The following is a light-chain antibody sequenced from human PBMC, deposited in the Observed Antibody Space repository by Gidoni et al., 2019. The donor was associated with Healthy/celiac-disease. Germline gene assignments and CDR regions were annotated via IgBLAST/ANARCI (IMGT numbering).Light chain of an antibody. CDR2: DAS. J-gene: IGKJ4*01. Sequence: EIVLTQSPATLSLSPGEGATLSCRASQSVGTSFAWYQQKPGQVPRVVIYDASSRPTGIPARFSGSGSGTDFTLTISSLEPEDFAVYYCQQRGNWPITFGGGTKVEIK. CDR3: QQRGNWPIT. V-gene: IGKV3-11*01. CDR1: QSVGTS.